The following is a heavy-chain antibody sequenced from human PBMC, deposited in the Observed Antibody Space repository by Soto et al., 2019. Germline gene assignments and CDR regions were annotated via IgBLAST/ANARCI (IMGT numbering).Heavy chain of an antibody. V-gene: IGHV4-31*03. J-gene: IGHJ6*03. CDR3: ARRRGAARQLYYYMDV. CDR1: GGSISSGGYY. CDR2: INHSGST. D-gene: IGHD6-6*01. Sequence: SETLSLTCTVSGGSISSGGYYWSWIRQHPGKGLKWIGYINHSGSTNYNPSLKSRVTISVDTSKNQFSLKLSSVTAADTAVYYCARRRGAARQLYYYMDVWGKGTTVTVSS.